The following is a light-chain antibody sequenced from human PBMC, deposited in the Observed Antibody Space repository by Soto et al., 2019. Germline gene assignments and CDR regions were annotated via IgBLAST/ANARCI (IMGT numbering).Light chain of an antibody. CDR2: NNN. V-gene: IGLV1-44*01. CDR1: SSNIETNT. CDR3: AVWYDRVSGMT. Sequence: QSVLTQPPSASGTPGQRVTISCSGSSSNIETNTVDLYQHLPGTAPKVLIFNNNQRTSGVPDRFSGSKSGTSASLAISGLQSEAEAHYYGAVWYDRVSGMTFGGGTQLTV. J-gene: IGLJ2*01.